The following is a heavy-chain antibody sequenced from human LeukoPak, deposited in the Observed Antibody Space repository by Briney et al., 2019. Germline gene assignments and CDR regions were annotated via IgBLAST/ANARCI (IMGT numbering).Heavy chain of an antibody. CDR1: GFTFSNYD. J-gene: IGHJ4*02. Sequence: GGSLRLSCVASGFTFSNYDMNWVRQAPGKGLEWVSGIISGGTTYYADTVRGRFTISRDNSKNTLYLQMNSLRAEDTAVYYCAKGGLRPSYGDYERYFDYWGQGTLVTVSS. CDR3: AKGGLRPSYGDYERYFDY. CDR2: IISGGTT. V-gene: IGHV3-23*01. D-gene: IGHD4-17*01.